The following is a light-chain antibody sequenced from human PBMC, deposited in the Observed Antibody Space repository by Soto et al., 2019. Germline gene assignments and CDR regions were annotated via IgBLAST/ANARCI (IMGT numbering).Light chain of an antibody. CDR3: QQYNNYSWT. CDR2: DAS. V-gene: IGKV1-5*01. CDR1: QSISSW. Sequence: DIQMTQSPSTLSASVGDRVTITCRASQSISSWLAWYQQKPGKAPKLLIYDASSLESGVPSRFSGSGSGTEFTLTISSLQPDDFATYYCQQYNNYSWTFGQGTRWIS. J-gene: IGKJ1*01.